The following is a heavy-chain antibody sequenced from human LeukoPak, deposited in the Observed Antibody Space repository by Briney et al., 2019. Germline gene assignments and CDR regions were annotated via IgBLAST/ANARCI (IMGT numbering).Heavy chain of an antibody. CDR1: GGSISSHY. CDR2: IFYSGST. D-gene: IGHD4-11*01. CDR3: ARTGDYSRSTGGWFDP. J-gene: IGHJ5*02. V-gene: IGHV4-59*11. Sequence: SETLSLTCTVSGGSISSHYWSWVRQAPGKGLEWIGYIFYSGSTNYSPSLKSRVTISVATSKNQFSLRLKSVTAADTAVYFCARTGDYSRSTGGWFDPWGQGTLVTVSS.